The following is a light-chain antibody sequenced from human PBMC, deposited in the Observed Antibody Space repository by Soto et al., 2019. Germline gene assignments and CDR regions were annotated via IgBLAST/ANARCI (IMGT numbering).Light chain of an antibody. J-gene: IGKJ1*01. CDR3: QQYGTAPWT. V-gene: IGKV3-15*01. CDR2: GAS. Sequence: EIVMTQSPATLSVSPGERATLYCSASQSVISNLACYQQKPGQAPRLLIYGASTSATGIPARFSGSGSGTEFTLTISSLQSEDFAVYYCQQYGTAPWTFGQGTKVDIK. CDR1: QSVISN.